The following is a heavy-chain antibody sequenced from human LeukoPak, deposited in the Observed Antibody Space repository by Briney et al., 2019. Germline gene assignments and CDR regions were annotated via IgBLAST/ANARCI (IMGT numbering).Heavy chain of an antibody. Sequence: PGGSLRLSCAASGFTFSSYAMSWVRQAPGKGLEWVSAISGSGGSTYYADSVKGRFTISRDNSKNTLYLQMNSLKAEDTAVYYCAKDIGDSSSSPFVYWGQGTLVTVSS. CDR2: ISGSGGST. CDR1: GFTFSSYA. V-gene: IGHV3-23*01. J-gene: IGHJ4*02. D-gene: IGHD6-6*01. CDR3: AKDIGDSSSSPFVY.